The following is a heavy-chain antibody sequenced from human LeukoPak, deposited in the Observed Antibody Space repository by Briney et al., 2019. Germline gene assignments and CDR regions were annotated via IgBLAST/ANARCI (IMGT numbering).Heavy chain of an antibody. CDR1: GFTFSSYW. CDR3: ARERGSHCFDY. Sequence: GGSLRLSYAASGFTFSSYWMSWVRQAPGKGLEWVANIKQDGSEKYYVDSVKGRFTISRDNAKNSLYLQMNSLRAEDTAVYYCARERGSHCFDYWGQGTLVTVSS. V-gene: IGHV3-7*01. J-gene: IGHJ4*02. CDR2: IKQDGSEK. D-gene: IGHD3-10*01.